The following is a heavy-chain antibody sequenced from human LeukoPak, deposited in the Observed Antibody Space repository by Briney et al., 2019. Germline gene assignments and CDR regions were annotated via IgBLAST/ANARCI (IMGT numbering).Heavy chain of an antibody. V-gene: IGHV4-4*07. Sequence: KASETLSLTCTVSGGSISGAYWSWIRQPAGKGLECIGRIHTSGSTKYNPSLKSRISMSVDTSENQISLELSSITAADTAVYYCARDTGYFGSGGFDYWGQGTLVTVSS. CDR3: ARDTGYFGSGGFDY. CDR1: GGSISGAY. J-gene: IGHJ4*02. CDR2: IHTSGST. D-gene: IGHD3-10*01.